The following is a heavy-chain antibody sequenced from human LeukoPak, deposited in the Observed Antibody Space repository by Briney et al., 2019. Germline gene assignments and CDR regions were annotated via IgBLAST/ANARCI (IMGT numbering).Heavy chain of an antibody. CDR3: ARAPSRYYYDSSGYPDFDY. V-gene: IGHV1-18*01. Sequence: ASVKVSCKASGYTFTSYGISWVRQAPGQGLEWMGWISAYNGSTNYAQKLQGRVTMTTDTSTSTAYMELRSLRSDDTAVYYCARAPSRYYYDSSGYPDFDYWGQGTLVTVSS. D-gene: IGHD3-22*01. CDR1: GYTFTSYG. J-gene: IGHJ4*02. CDR2: ISAYNGST.